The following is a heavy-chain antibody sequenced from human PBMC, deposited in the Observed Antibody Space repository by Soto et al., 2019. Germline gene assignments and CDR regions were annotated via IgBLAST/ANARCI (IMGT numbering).Heavy chain of an antibody. CDR3: ARVGGPVYGGPDY. CDR2: IIPIFGTA. Sequence: SVKVSCKASGGTFSSYAISWVRQAPGQGLEWMGGIIPIFGTANYAQKFQGRVTITADESTSTAYVELSSLRSEDTAVYYCARVGGPVYGGPDYWGQGTLVTVSS. CDR1: GGTFSSYA. J-gene: IGHJ4*02. D-gene: IGHD5-12*01. V-gene: IGHV1-69*13.